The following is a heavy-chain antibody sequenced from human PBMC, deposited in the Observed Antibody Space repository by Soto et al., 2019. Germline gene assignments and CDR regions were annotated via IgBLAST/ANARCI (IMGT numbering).Heavy chain of an antibody. CDR2: ISDSGRT. J-gene: IGHJ5*02. V-gene: IGHV4-30-2*01. D-gene: IGHD3-3*01. CDR1: GGSVSSGGYS. CDR3: ARELRARFDP. Sequence: QVQLQESGSGLVRPSQTLSLTCAVSGGSVSSGGYSWSWIRQTPGKGLEWIGYISDSGRTNYNKSLKSRVTISLDRPKNHVSLRVNSVTAADPAVYYCARELRARFDPWGQGTLVTVSS.